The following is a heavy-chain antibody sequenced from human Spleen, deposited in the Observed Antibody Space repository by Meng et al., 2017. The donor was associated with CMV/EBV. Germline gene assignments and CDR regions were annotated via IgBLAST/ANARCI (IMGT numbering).Heavy chain of an antibody. Sequence: CTPSGSTFTGYYMHWVRQAPGQGLEWMGWINPNSGGPNYAQKFQGRVTMTRDTSISTAYMELSRLRSDDTAVYYCARSRIVGANFDYWGQGTLVTVSS. V-gene: IGHV1-2*02. J-gene: IGHJ4*02. D-gene: IGHD1-26*01. CDR1: GSTFTGYY. CDR2: INPNSGGP. CDR3: ARSRIVGANFDY.